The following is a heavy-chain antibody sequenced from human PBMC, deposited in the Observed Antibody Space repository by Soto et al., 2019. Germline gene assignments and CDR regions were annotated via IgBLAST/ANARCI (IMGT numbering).Heavy chain of an antibody. CDR1: GGSISSGGYY. J-gene: IGHJ4*02. D-gene: IGHD3-10*01. Sequence: QVQLQESGPGLVKPSQTLSLTCTVSGGSISSGGYYWSWIRQHPGKGLEWIGYIYYSGSTYYTPSLKSRVTISVDTSKNPFSLKLSSVTAADTAVYYCASIVSSAHGEFSDWGQGTLVTVSS. CDR2: IYYSGST. CDR3: ASIVSSAHGEFSD. V-gene: IGHV4-31*03.